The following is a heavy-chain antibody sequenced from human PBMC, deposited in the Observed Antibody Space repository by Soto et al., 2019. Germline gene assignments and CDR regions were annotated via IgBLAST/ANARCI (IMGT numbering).Heavy chain of an antibody. D-gene: IGHD2-21*01. Sequence: GGSLRLSCSASGFTFSSYAMHWVRQAPGKGLEYVSAISSNGGSTYYADSVKGRFTISRDNSKNTLYLQMSSLRAEDTAVYYCVKGRHPRRHIRVDAFDIWGQGTMVTVSS. J-gene: IGHJ3*02. CDR3: VKGRHPRRHIRVDAFDI. CDR1: GFTFSSYA. CDR2: ISSNGGST. V-gene: IGHV3-64D*08.